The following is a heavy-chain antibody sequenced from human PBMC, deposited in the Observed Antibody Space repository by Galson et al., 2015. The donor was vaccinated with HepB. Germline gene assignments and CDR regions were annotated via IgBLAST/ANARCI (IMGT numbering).Heavy chain of an antibody. CDR3: ARELVVGYFDWLGFDY. Sequence: SVKVSCKASGYTFTGYYMHWVRQAPGQGLEWMGRINPNSGGTNYAQKFQGRVTMTRDTSISTAYMELSRLRSDDTAVYYCARELVVGYFDWLGFDYWGRGTLVTVSS. CDR1: GYTFTGYY. CDR2: INPNSGGT. D-gene: IGHD3-9*01. V-gene: IGHV1-2*06. J-gene: IGHJ4*02.